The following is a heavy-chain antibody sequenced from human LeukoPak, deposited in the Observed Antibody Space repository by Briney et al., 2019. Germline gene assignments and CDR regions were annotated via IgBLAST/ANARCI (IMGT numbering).Heavy chain of an antibody. D-gene: IGHD1-26*01. CDR3: ARVTSGSYHY. V-gene: IGHV1-2*02. CDR2: INAKNGDT. Sequence: ASVKVSCKASGYTFTGYYLHWVRQAPGQGLEWMGWINAKNGDTEYAQKLQGRVTMTRDTSISTAYMELTSLRYDDTAVYFCARVTSGSYHYWGQGTLVIVSS. CDR1: GYTFTGYY. J-gene: IGHJ4*02.